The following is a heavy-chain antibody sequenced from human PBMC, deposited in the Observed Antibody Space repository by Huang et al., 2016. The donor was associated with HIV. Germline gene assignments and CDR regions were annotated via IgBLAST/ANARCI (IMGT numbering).Heavy chain of an antibody. CDR1: GFTFSSYW. CDR2: IKQDGSRK. D-gene: IGHD6-19*01. J-gene: IGHJ5*02. CDR3: TRTVAVAGRPNWFDP. V-gene: IGHV3-7*01. Sequence: EVQVVESGGDLVQPGGSLRLSCAASGFTFSSYWMSWVRQPPGKVLEGVANIKQDGSRKYYGDSVKGRFTISRDNANNSLYLQMNSLRAEDTAVYYCTRTVAVAGRPNWFDPWGQGTLVTVSS.